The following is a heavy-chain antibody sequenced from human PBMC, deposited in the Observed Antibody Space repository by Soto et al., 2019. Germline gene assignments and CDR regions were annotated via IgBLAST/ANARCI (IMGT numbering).Heavy chain of an antibody. V-gene: IGHV4-34*01. D-gene: IGHD3-10*01. J-gene: IGHJ6*03. CDR3: AREDYGSGSYTVVGDPYYYYYMDV. Sequence: SETLSLTCAVYGGSFSGYYWSWIRQPPGKGLEWIGEINHSGSTNYNPSLKSRVTISVDTSKNQFSLKLSSVTAADTAVYYCAREDYGSGSYTVVGDPYYYYYMDVWGKGTTVTVSS. CDR2: INHSGST. CDR1: GGSFSGYY.